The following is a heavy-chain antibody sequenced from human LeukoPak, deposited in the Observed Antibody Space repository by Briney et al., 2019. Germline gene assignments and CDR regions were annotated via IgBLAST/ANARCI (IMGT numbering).Heavy chain of an antibody. V-gene: IGHV3-30*18. CDR2: IANDGKDK. CDR3: AKDPQVGAAAYYFDS. CDR1: GFTFSSYG. J-gene: IGHJ4*02. D-gene: IGHD2-2*01. Sequence: PGRSLRLSCAASGFTFSSYGMHWVRQAPGKGLEWVAVIANDGKDKKYADSVKGRFTISRDNSKSTLYLQMNSLRAEDTAMYYCAKDPQVGAAAYYFDSWGQGTLVTVSS.